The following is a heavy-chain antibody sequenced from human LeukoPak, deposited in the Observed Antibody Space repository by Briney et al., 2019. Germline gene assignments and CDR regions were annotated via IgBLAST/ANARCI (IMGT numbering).Heavy chain of an antibody. D-gene: IGHD4-17*01. Sequence: PSETLSLTCAVYGGSFSGYYWSWIRQPPGKGLEWIGEINHSGSTNYNPSLKSRVTISVDTSKNQFSLKLGSVTAADTAVYYCARRYYGDYAAWGQGTLVTVSS. CDR2: INHSGST. V-gene: IGHV4-34*01. CDR1: GGSFSGYY. CDR3: ARRYYGDYAA. J-gene: IGHJ5*02.